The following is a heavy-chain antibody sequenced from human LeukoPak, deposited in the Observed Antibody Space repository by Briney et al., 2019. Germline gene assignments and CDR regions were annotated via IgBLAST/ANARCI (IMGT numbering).Heavy chain of an antibody. J-gene: IGHJ4*02. CDR2: IKEDGSEK. CDR1: GFTFGSYW. Sequence: PGGSLRLSCAASGFTFGSYWMSWVRQAPGKGLEWVANIKEDGSEKNYVDSVKGRFTISRDNAKNSLYLQMNSLRAEDTAVYYCATRGWYFDYWGQGTLVTVSS. D-gene: IGHD2-15*01. CDR3: ATRGWYFDY. V-gene: IGHV3-7*01.